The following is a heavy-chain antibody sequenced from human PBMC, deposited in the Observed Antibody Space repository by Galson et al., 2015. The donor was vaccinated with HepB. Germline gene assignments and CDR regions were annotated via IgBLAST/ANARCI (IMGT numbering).Heavy chain of an antibody. CDR2: IYPANSDT. Sequence: QSGAEVKKPGESLKISCKGSGYSFPNYWIAWVRQMPGKGLEWMGVIYPANSDTRYSPPFRGQVTISVDKSVTTAYLQWSSLKASDTAMYYCAAFQSDNSNYRGWFDPWGQGTLVTVSP. J-gene: IGHJ5*02. CDR3: AAFQSDNSNYRGWFDP. CDR1: GYSFPNYW. D-gene: IGHD4-11*01. V-gene: IGHV5-51*03.